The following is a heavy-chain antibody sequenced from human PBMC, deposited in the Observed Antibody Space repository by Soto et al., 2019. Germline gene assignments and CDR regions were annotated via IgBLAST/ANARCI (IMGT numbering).Heavy chain of an antibody. J-gene: IGHJ3*02. CDR3: ASRPTYCSGGSCYSAIHDAFDI. CDR1: GYTFTSYA. Sequence: ASVKVSCKASGYTFTSYAMHWVRQAPGQRLEWMGWINAGNGNTKYSQKFQGRVTITRDTSASTAYMELSSLRSEDTAVYYCASRPTYCSGGSCYSAIHDAFDIWGQGTMVTVSS. V-gene: IGHV1-3*01. CDR2: INAGNGNT. D-gene: IGHD2-15*01.